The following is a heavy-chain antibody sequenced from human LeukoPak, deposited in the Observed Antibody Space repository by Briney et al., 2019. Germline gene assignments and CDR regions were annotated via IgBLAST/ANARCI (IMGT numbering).Heavy chain of an antibody. Sequence: GGSLTLSCAASGFTFSSYAMSWVRQAPGKGLEWVAGINWNGGSTGYADSVKGRFTISRDNAKNSLYLQMNSLRAEDTALYHCARDYYDRGPFDYWGQGTLVTVSS. CDR2: INWNGGST. D-gene: IGHD3-22*01. V-gene: IGHV3-20*01. CDR3: ARDYYDRGPFDY. CDR1: GFTFSSYA. J-gene: IGHJ4*02.